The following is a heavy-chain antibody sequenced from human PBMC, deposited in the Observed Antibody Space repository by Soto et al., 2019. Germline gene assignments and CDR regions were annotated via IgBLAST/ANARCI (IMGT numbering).Heavy chain of an antibody. CDR1: GYSISSGYY. V-gene: IGHV4-38-2*01. D-gene: IGHD4-17*01. CDR3: ARAFYGDYVLSEVWFDP. J-gene: IGHJ5*02. CDR2: IYHSGST. Sequence: SSETLSLTCAVSGYSISSGYYWGWIRQPPRKGLEWIGSIYHSGSTYYNPSLKSRVTISVDTSKNQFSLKLSSVTAADTAVYYCARAFYGDYVLSEVWFDPWGQGTLVTVSS.